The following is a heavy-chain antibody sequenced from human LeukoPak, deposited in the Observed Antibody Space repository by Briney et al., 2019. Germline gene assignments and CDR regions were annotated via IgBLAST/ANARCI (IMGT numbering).Heavy chain of an antibody. J-gene: IGHJ4*02. CDR1: GYTFTSYD. CDR2: MNPNSGNT. D-gene: IGHD3-22*01. Sequence: ASVKVSCKASGYTFTSYDINWVRQATGQGLEWMGWMNPNSGNTGYAQKFQGRVTMTRNTSTSTAYMQLSSLRSEDTAVYYCARVQYDSSGYYYVRDWGQGTLVTVSS. V-gene: IGHV1-8*01. CDR3: ARVQYDSSGYYYVRD.